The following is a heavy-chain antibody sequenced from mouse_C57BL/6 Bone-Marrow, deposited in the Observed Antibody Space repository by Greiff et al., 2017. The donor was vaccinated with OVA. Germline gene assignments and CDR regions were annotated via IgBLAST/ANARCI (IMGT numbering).Heavy chain of an antibody. D-gene: IGHD2-5*01. CDR2: IYPRSGNT. J-gene: IGHJ2*01. Sequence: QVQLQQSGAELARPGASVKLSCKASGYTFTSYGISWVKQRTGQGLEWIGEIYPRSGNTYYNEKFKGKATLTADKSSSTAYMELRSLTSEDSAVYFGARLRTHYSNYDFDYWGQGTTLTVSS. CDR3: ARLRTHYSNYDFDY. CDR1: GYTFTSYG. V-gene: IGHV1-81*01.